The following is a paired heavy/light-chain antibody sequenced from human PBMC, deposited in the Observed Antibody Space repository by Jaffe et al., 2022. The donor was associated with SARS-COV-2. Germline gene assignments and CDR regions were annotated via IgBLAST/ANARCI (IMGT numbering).Light chain of an antibody. Sequence: SYELTQPLSVSVALGQTARITCGGINIGRKNVHWYQQKPGQAPVLVIYRDSNRPSGIPERFSGSNSGNTATLTISRAQAGDEADYYCQVWDSNTGVFGGGTKLTVL. CDR1: NIGRKN. V-gene: IGLV3-9*01. CDR3: QVWDSNTGV. J-gene: IGLJ2*01. CDR2: RDS.
Heavy chain of an antibody. CDR3: AGSLDTAMRGFEY. D-gene: IGHD5-18*01. Sequence: EVQLVESGGGLVQPGGSLRLSCAASGFTFSSYDMHWVRQGIGKGLEWVSAVGTSGTTHYAGSVNGRFTISRENAENSLYLQMNSLRAGDTAVYYCAGSLDTAMRGFEYWGQGTLVTVSS. V-gene: IGHV3-13*01. CDR1: GFTFSSYD. CDR2: VGTSGTT. J-gene: IGHJ4*02.